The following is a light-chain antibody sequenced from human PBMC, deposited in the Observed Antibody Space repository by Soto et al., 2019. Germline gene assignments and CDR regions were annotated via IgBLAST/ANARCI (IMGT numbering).Light chain of an antibody. Sequence: DIQLTQSPSSLSASVGDRVTITCRASQDISHYLAWYQQRPGKVPRLLIYAASTLKIGVPTRFSGSGSGRDVGLSISGLRREDVATYYCQKYDRAPWTFDQGTKVDIK. V-gene: IGKV1-27*01. CDR2: AAS. J-gene: IGKJ1*01. CDR1: QDISHY. CDR3: QKYDRAPWT.